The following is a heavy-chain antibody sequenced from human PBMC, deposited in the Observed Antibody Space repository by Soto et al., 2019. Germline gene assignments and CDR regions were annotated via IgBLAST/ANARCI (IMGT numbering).Heavy chain of an antibody. V-gene: IGHV3-9*01. CDR3: AKDMGYSSSSGPEY. CDR1: GFTFDDYA. Sequence: DVQLVESGGGLVQPGRSLRLSCAASGFTFDDYAMHWVRQAPGKGLEWVSGISWNSGNIGYADSVKGRFTISRDNAKNSLYLQMNSLRAEDTALYYCAKDMGYSSSSGPEYWGQGTLVTVSS. J-gene: IGHJ4*02. D-gene: IGHD6-6*01. CDR2: ISWNSGNI.